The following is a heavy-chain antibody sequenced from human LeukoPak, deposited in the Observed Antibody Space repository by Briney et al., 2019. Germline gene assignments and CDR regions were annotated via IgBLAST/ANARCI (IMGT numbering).Heavy chain of an antibody. D-gene: IGHD1-1*01. CDR2: MNPNSGNT. CDR1: GYTFTSYD. V-gene: IGHV1-8*01. Sequence: ASVKVSCKASGYTFTSYDINWVRQATRQGLEWMGWMNPNSGNTGYAQKFQGRVTMTRNTSISTAYMELSSLRSEDTAVYYCARASQGNLGSQLDYWGQGTLVTVSS. J-gene: IGHJ4*02. CDR3: ARASQGNLGSQLDY.